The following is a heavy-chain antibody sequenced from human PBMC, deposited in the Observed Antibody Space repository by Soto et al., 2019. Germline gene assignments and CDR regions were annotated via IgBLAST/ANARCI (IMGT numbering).Heavy chain of an antibody. V-gene: IGHV3-21*01. J-gene: IGHJ5*02. D-gene: IGHD2-2*02. CDR1: GFTFSSYS. CDR2: ISSSSSYI. Sequence: RLSCAASGFTFSSYSMNWVRQAPGKGLEWVSSISSSSSYIYYADLVKGRFTISRDNAKNSLYLQMNSLRAEDTAVYYCARDLLGYCSSTSCYTGPWGQGTLVTVSS. CDR3: ARDLLGYCSSTSCYTGP.